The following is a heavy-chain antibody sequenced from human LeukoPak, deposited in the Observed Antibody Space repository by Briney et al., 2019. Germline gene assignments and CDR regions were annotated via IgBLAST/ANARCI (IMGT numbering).Heavy chain of an antibody. CDR2: IYYSGST. CDR3: AGERDSSGYPDGYFQH. J-gene: IGHJ1*01. V-gene: IGHV4-59*01. CDR1: GGSIRSYS. Sequence: SKTLSLTCTVSGGSIRSYSWSWIRQPPGKGLEWIGYIYYSGSTNYNPSLKSRDTISVDTSKNQFSLKLSSVTAADTAVYYCAGERDSSGYPDGYFQHWGQGTLVTVSS. D-gene: IGHD3-22*01.